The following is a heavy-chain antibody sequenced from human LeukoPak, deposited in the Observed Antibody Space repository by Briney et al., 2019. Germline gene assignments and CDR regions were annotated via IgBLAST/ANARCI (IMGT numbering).Heavy chain of an antibody. CDR3: ARAKSSSSWHDY. CDR2: ISSSSSYI. CDR1: GFTFSSYS. J-gene: IGHJ4*02. Sequence: PGGSLRLSCAASGFTFSSYSMNWVRQAPGKGLEWVSSISSSSSYIYYADSVKGRFTISRDNAKNSLYLQMNSLRAEDTAVYYCARAKSSSSWHDYWGQGTLVTASS. V-gene: IGHV3-21*01. D-gene: IGHD6-13*01.